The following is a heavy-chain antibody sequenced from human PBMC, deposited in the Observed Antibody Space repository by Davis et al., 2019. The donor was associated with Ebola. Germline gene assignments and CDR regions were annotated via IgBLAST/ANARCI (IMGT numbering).Heavy chain of an antibody. CDR3: ARLFGVIPVFDY. V-gene: IGHV3-48*02. CDR1: GFTFSSYA. CDR2: ISSSSLTT. D-gene: IGHD3-3*01. J-gene: IGHJ4*02. Sequence: GESLKISCAASGFTFSSYAMSWVRQAPGKGLEWLSYISSSSLTTYSADSVKGRFTVSRDNAKNSLYLEMNSLRDEDTAVYYCARLFGVIPVFDYWGQGTLVTVSS.